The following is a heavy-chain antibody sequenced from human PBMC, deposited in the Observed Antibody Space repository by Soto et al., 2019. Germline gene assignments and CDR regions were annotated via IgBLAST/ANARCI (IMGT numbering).Heavy chain of an antibody. CDR1: GGSGSNYT. J-gene: IGHJ4*02. D-gene: IGHD4-4*01. V-gene: IGHV1-69*08. Sequence: QVQLVQSGAEVKKPGSSVKVSCKASGGSGSNYTLSWVRQAPGQGLQWMGRIIPILGRANYAENFQGRLTIIADKSTSTAYMELSSLRSEDTAVYFCAGDSAYSNYAFDFWGQGTLVIVSS. CDR3: AGDSAYSNYAFDF. CDR2: IIPILGRA.